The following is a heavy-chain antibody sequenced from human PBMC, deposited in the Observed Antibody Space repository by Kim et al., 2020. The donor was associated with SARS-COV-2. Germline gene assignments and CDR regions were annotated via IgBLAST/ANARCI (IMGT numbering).Heavy chain of an antibody. CDR1: GFTFSSYA. J-gene: IGHJ4*02. Sequence: GGSLRLSCAASGFTFSSYAMSWVRQAPGKGLEWVSAISGSGGSTYYADSVKGRFTICRDNSKNTLYLQMNSLRAEDTAVYYCAKEGYSSSWSRHPRGGWGQGTLVTVSS. CDR3: AKEGYSSSWSRHPRGG. CDR2: ISGSGGST. D-gene: IGHD6-13*01. V-gene: IGHV3-23*01.